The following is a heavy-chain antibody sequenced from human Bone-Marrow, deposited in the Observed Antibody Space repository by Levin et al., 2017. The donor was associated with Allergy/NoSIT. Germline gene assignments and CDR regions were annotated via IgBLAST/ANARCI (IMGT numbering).Heavy chain of an antibody. V-gene: IGHV3-21*01. CDR2: ISSSSSYI. CDR3: ARAISSTSFIDY. CDR1: GFTFSSYS. D-gene: IGHD2-2*01. Sequence: RGSLRLSCAASGFTFSSYSMNWVRQAPGKGLEWVSSISSSSSYIYYADSGKGRFTISRDNAKNSLYLQMNSLRAEDTAVYYCARAISSTSFIDYWGQGTLVTVSS. J-gene: IGHJ4*02.